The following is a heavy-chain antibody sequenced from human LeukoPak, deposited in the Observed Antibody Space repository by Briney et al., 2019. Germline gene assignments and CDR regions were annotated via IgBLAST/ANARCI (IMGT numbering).Heavy chain of an antibody. CDR2: IIPILGIA. CDR3: ARFSGYYDSSGYYQHFDY. V-gene: IGHV1-69*04. J-gene: IGHJ4*02. D-gene: IGHD3-22*01. Sequence: SVKVSCKASGGTFSSYAISWVRQAPGQGLEWMGRIIPILGIANYAQKFQGRVTITADKSTSTAYMELSSLRSEDTAVYYCARFSGYYDSSGYYQHFDYWGQGTLVTVSS. CDR1: GGTFSSYA.